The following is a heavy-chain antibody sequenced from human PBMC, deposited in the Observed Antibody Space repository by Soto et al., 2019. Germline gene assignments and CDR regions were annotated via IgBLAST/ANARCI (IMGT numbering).Heavy chain of an antibody. J-gene: IGHJ4*02. CDR3: ARDPADFWSGLIDY. D-gene: IGHD3-3*01. V-gene: IGHV3-21*01. CDR1: GFTFSSYS. Sequence: EVQLVESGGGVVKPGGSLRLSCAASGFTFSSYSMNWVRQAPGKGLEWVSSISSSSSYIYYADSVKGRFTISRDNAKNSLYLQMNSLRAEDTAVYYCARDPADFWSGLIDYWGQGTLVTVSS. CDR2: ISSSSSYI.